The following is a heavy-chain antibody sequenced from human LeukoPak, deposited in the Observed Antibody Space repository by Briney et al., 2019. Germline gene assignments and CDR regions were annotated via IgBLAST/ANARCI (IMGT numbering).Heavy chain of an antibody. J-gene: IGHJ4*02. CDR2: IIPIFGTA. D-gene: IGHD3-10*01. CDR1: GGTFSSYA. V-gene: IGHV1-69*05. CDR3: AVPPYYGSGTPAGFDY. Sequence: GASVKVPCKASGGTFSSYAISWVRQAPGQGLEWMGGIIPIFGTANYAQKFQGRVTITTDESTSTAYMELSSLRSEDTAVYYCAVPPYYGSGTPAGFDYWGQGTLVTVSS.